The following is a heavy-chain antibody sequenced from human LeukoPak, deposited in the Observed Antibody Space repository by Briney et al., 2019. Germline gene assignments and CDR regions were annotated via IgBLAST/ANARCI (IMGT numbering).Heavy chain of an antibody. V-gene: IGHV3-74*01. D-gene: IGHD2-2*01. Sequence: GGSLRLSCVASGFTFSRYWMHWVRQAPGKGLEWVSYTNDDGRSTDYVDSVKGRFTISRDNAKNSLYLQMNSLRAEDTAVYYCAREGQDSTLDPWGQGTLVTVSS. CDR3: AREGQDSTLDP. CDR2: TNDDGRST. CDR1: GFTFSRYW. J-gene: IGHJ5*02.